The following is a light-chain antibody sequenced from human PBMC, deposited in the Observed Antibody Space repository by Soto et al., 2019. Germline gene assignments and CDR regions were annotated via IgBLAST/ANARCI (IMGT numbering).Light chain of an antibody. J-gene: IGLJ2*01. Sequence: QSALTQPASVSGSPGQSIAISCTGTSSDVGAYNYVSWYQQHPGKAPKLMIFEVSNRPSGVSNRFSGSKSGNTASLTISGLQAEDDADYYCSSYTGSTINTVVFGGGTKVTVL. V-gene: IGLV2-14*01. CDR2: EVS. CDR3: SSYTGSTINTVV. CDR1: SSDVGAYNY.